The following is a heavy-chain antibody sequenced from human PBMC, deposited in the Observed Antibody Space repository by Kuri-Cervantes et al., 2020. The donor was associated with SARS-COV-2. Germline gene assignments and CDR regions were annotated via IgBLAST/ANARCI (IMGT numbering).Heavy chain of an antibody. Sequence: SVKIFCKASGGTFSSYAISWVRQAPGQGLEWMGGIIPIFGTANYAQKSQGRVTITADKSTSTAYMELSSLRSEDTAVYYCARVPTEVVGAIPYFDYWGQGTLVTVSS. D-gene: IGHD1-26*01. V-gene: IGHV1-69*06. CDR3: ARVPTEVVGAIPYFDY. J-gene: IGHJ4*02. CDR1: GGTFSSYA. CDR2: IIPIFGTA.